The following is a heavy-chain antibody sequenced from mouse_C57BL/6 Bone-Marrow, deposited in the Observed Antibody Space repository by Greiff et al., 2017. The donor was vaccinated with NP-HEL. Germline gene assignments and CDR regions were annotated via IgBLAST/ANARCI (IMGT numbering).Heavy chain of an antibody. CDR1: GYTFTSYW. Sequence: QVHVKQPGAELVKPGASVKLSCKASGYTFTSYWMQWVKQRPGQGLEWIGEIDPSDSSTNYNQKFKGKATLTVDTSSSTAYMQLSSLTAEDSAVYYCARGGYGGSPYFDDWGKGTTLTVSS. CDR3: ARGGYGGSPYFDD. CDR2: IDPSDSST. V-gene: IGHV1-50*01. J-gene: IGHJ2*01. D-gene: IGHD1-1*01.